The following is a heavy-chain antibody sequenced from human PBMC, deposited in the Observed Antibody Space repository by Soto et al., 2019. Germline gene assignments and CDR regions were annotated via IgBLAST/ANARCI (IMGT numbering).Heavy chain of an antibody. J-gene: IGHJ6*02. Sequence: SETLSLTCAVSGYSISSGYYWGWIRQPPGKGLEWIGSIYHSGSTYYNPSLKSRVTISVDTSKNQFSLKLSSVTAADTAAYYCASPSYDFWSGYPTSYYYYGMDVWGQGTTVTVSS. CDR3: ASPSYDFWSGYPTSYYYYGMDV. CDR1: GYSISSGYY. V-gene: IGHV4-38-2*01. CDR2: IYHSGST. D-gene: IGHD3-3*01.